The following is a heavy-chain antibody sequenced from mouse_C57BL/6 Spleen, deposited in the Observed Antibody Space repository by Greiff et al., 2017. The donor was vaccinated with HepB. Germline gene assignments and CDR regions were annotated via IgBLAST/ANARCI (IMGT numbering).Heavy chain of an antibody. CDR2: IYPGSGST. D-gene: IGHD1-1*01. Sequence: VQLKQPGAELVKPGASVKMSCKASGYTFTSYWITWVKQRPGQGLEWIGDIYPGSGSTNYNEKFKSKATLTVDTSSSTAYMQLSSLTSEDSAVYYCARLDYGSSYCFDYWGQGTTLTVSS. CDR3: ARLDYGSSYCFDY. CDR1: GYTFTSYW. V-gene: IGHV1-55*01. J-gene: IGHJ2*01.